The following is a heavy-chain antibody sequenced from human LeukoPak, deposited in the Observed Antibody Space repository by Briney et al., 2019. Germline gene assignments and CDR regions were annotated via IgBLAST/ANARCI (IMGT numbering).Heavy chain of an antibody. V-gene: IGHV3-30*04. Sequence: GGSLRLSCAASGFTFSRYAMQWVRQAPGKGLEWVAVISYDGSNKYYADSVKGRFTISRDNSKNTLYLQMNSLRAEDTAVYYCARDKASGMDVWGQGTTVTVSS. CDR1: GFTFSRYA. D-gene: IGHD5-12*01. CDR2: ISYDGSNK. J-gene: IGHJ6*02. CDR3: ARDKASGMDV.